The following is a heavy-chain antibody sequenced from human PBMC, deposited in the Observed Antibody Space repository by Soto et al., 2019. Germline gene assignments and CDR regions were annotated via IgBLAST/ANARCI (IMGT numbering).Heavy chain of an antibody. CDR2: ISGSGGST. CDR1: GFTFSSYA. Sequence: GGSVRLSCAASGFTFSSYAMSWVRQAPGKGLEWVSAISGSGGSTYYADSVKGRFTISRDNSKNTLYLQMNSLRAEDTAVYYCAKDGVAGGYYYYYYMDVWGKGTKVTVSS. CDR3: AKDGVAGGYYYYYYMDV. V-gene: IGHV3-23*01. D-gene: IGHD6-13*01. J-gene: IGHJ6*03.